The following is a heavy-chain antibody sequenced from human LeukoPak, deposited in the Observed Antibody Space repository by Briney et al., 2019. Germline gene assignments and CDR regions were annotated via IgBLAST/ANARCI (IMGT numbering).Heavy chain of an antibody. CDR2: IYYCGST. V-gene: IGHV4-59*12. J-gene: IGHJ4*02. CDR1: GVSISSYY. D-gene: IGHD6-6*01. Sequence: SETLSLTCAVSGVSISSYYWSWIRQPPGTGLGWIGDIYYCGSTDYNPSLKSRVTISVHTSKLQFALKLSSVTAADTAVYYCSRGRGAARPLVIDYWGQGTLVTVSS. CDR3: SRGRGAARPLVIDY.